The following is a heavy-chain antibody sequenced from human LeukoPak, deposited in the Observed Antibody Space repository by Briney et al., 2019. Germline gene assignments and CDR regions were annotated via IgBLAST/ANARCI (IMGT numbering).Heavy chain of an antibody. CDR1: GGSISSYY. J-gene: IGHJ3*02. Sequence: PSETLSLTCTVSGGSISSYYWSWIRQPPGKGLEWIGYIYYSGSTNYNPSLKSRVTISVDTSKNQFSLKLSSVTAADTAVYYCAAHYGDLDAFDIWGQGTMVTVSS. CDR2: IYYSGST. CDR3: AAHYGDLDAFDI. D-gene: IGHD4-17*01. V-gene: IGHV4-59*01.